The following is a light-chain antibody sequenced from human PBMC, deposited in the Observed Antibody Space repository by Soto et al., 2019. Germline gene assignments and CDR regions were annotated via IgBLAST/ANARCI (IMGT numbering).Light chain of an antibody. Sequence: EIVLTQSPATLSSSPGERSTLSCRASQSVSSYLAWYQQKPGQAPRLLIYDASNRATGIPARFSGSGSGTDFTLTISSLEPEDFAVYYCQHRSNWPGFGQGTRLE. CDR1: QSVSSY. CDR2: DAS. CDR3: QHRSNWPG. V-gene: IGKV3-11*01. J-gene: IGKJ5*01.